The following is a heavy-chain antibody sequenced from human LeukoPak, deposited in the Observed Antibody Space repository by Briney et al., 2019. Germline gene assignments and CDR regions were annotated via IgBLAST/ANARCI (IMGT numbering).Heavy chain of an antibody. CDR1: GYSISTGYY. CDR3: ARVTRPHSSGYYPYFDY. CDR2: TYHSGST. Sequence: SETLSLTCIVSGYSISTGYYWGWIRQPPGKGPEWIGTTYHSGSTFYNPSLKSRVTMSVDTSKNQFSLRLSSVTAADTAVYYCARVTRPHSSGYYPYFDYWGQGTLVTVSS. V-gene: IGHV4-38-2*02. J-gene: IGHJ4*02. D-gene: IGHD3-22*01.